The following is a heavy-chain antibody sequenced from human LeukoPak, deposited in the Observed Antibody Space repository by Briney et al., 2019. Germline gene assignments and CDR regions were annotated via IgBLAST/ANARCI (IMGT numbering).Heavy chain of an antibody. J-gene: IGHJ4*02. CDR3: AKDRGAIVGPTDFDY. CDR1: GFTFSSYA. CDR2: ISGSGGST. D-gene: IGHD1-26*01. V-gene: IGHV3-23*01. Sequence: GGSLRLSCAASGFTFSSYAMSWVRQAPGKGLEWVSAISGSGGSTYYADSVKGRFTISRDNSKNTLYLQMNSLRAEDTAVYYCAKDRGAIVGPTDFDYWGQGTLVTVSS.